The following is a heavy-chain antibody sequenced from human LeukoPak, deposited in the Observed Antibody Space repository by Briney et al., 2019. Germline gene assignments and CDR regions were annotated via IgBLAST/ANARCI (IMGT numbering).Heavy chain of an antibody. CDR1: GGSVSRGSYY. CDR3: ARVGIAARGVDY. J-gene: IGHJ4*02. V-gene: IGHV4-61*01. D-gene: IGHD6-6*01. CDR2: IYYSGST. Sequence: SETLSLTCTVSGGSVSRGSYYWSWIRQPPGKGLEWIGYIYYSGSTNYNPSLKSRVTISVDTSKNQFSLKLSSVTAADTAVYYCARVGIAARGVDYWGQGTLVTVSS.